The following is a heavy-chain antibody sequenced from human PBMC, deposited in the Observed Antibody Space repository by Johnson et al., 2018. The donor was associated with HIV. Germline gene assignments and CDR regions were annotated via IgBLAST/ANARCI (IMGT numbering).Heavy chain of an antibody. Sequence: VQLVESGGGLVQPGGSLKLSCAASGFTFSGSAMHWVRQASGKGLEWVGRIRTKANSYATAYAASVKGRFTISRDDSKNTAYLQMNSLKTEDTAIYYCARPMSVADLFDPFDIWGQGTMVTVSS. CDR3: ARPMSVADLFDPFDI. J-gene: IGHJ3*02. D-gene: IGHD6-19*01. CDR2: IRTKANSYAT. CDR1: GFTFSGSA. V-gene: IGHV3-73*01.